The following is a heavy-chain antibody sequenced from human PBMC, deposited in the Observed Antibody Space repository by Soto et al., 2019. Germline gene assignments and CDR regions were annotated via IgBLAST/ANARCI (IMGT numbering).Heavy chain of an antibody. D-gene: IGHD6-13*01. CDR2: ISSSSSYI. V-gene: IGHV3-21*01. Sequence: EVQLVESGGGLVKPGGSLRLSCAASGFTFSSYSMNWVRQAPGKGLEWVSSISSSSSYIYYADSVNGRFTISRDNAKNSLYLQVNSLRAEDTAVYYCAREGIAAALDYWGQGTLVTVSS. CDR3: AREGIAAALDY. J-gene: IGHJ4*02. CDR1: GFTFSSYS.